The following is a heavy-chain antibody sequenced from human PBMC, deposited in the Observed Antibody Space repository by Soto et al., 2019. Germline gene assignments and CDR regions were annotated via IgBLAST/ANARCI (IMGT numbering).Heavy chain of an antibody. CDR3: ATNYGSGSYPGY. CDR1: GGSISSYY. CDR2: IYYSGST. J-gene: IGHJ4*02. D-gene: IGHD3-10*01. Sequence: SETLSLTCTVSGGSISSYYWSWIRQPPGKGLEWIGYIYYSGSTNYNPSLKSRVTISVDTSKNQFSLKLSSVTAADTAVYYCATNYGSGSYPGYWGQGTLVTVSS. V-gene: IGHV4-59*01.